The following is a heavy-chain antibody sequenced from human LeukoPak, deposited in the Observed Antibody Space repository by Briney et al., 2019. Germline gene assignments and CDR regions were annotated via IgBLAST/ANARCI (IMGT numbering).Heavy chain of an antibody. J-gene: IGHJ6*02. CDR3: ARGAIYFDWLLYYYYGMDV. CDR1: GFTFSSYG. Sequence: GGSLRLSCAASGFTFSSYGMHWVRQAPGKGLEWVAVIWYDGSNKYYADSVEGRFTISRDNSKNTLYLQMNSLRAEDTAVYYCARGAIYFDWLLYYYYGMDVWGQGTTVTVSS. V-gene: IGHV3-33*01. CDR2: IWYDGSNK. D-gene: IGHD3-9*01.